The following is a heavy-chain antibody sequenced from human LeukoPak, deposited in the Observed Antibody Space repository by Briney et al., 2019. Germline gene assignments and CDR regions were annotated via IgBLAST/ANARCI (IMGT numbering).Heavy chain of an antibody. V-gene: IGHV3-53*01. J-gene: IGHJ4*02. CDR2: IYSGGST. CDR3: ARQTLYGGYDGDYFDY. Sequence: GGSLRLSCAASGFTVSSNYMSWVRQAPGKGLEWVSVIYSGGSTYYADSVKGRFTISRDNSKNTLYLQMNSLRAEDTAVYYCARQTLYGGYDGDYFDYWGQGTLVTVSS. D-gene: IGHD5-12*01. CDR1: GFTVSSNY.